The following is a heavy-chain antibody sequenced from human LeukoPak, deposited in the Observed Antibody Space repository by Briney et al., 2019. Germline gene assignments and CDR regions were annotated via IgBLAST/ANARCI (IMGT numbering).Heavy chain of an antibody. CDR1: GFTFSSYS. CDR2: ISSSSSTI. D-gene: IGHD1-26*01. V-gene: IGHV3-48*01. Sequence: PGGSLRLSCAASGFTFSSYSMNWVRQAPGKGLEWVSYISSSSSTIYYADSVKGRFTISRDNAKNSLYLQMNSLRAEDTALYYCAKVAGAGYYYYYMDVWGKGTTVTVSS. J-gene: IGHJ6*03. CDR3: AKVAGAGYYYYYMDV.